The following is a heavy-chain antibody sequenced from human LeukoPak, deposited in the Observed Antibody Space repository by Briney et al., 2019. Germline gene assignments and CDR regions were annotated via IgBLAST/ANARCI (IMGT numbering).Heavy chain of an antibody. J-gene: IGHJ4*02. CDR2: IYHSGST. D-gene: IGHD3-10*01. CDR3: AREGGITMVRGVIPYFDY. Sequence: SETLSLTCTVSGYSISSGYYWGWIRQPPGKGLEWIGSIYHSGSTYYNPSLKSRVTISVDTSKNQFSLKLSSVTAADTAVYYCAREGGITMVRGVIPYFDYWGQGTLVTVSS. V-gene: IGHV4-38-2*02. CDR1: GYSISSGYY.